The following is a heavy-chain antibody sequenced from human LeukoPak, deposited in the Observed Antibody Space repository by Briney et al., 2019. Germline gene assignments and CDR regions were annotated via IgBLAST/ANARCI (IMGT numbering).Heavy chain of an antibody. CDR3: ARDRQKATYGDYQDWFDP. D-gene: IGHD4-17*01. CDR1: GFTFSSYS. Sequence: GGSLRLSCAASGFTFSSYSMNWVRQAPGKGLEWVSSISSSSSYIYYADSVKGRFTISRDNAKNSLYLRMNSLRAEDTAVYYCARDRQKATYGDYQDWFDPWGQGTLVTVSS. J-gene: IGHJ5*02. CDR2: ISSSSSYI. V-gene: IGHV3-21*01.